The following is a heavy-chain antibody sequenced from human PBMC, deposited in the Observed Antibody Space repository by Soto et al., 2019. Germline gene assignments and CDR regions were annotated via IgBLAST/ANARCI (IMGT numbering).Heavy chain of an antibody. Sequence: EVQLVESGGGLVKPGGSLRLSCAASGFTFSSYSMNWVRRAPGEALEWVSSISSSSSYIYYADSVKGRFTISRDNAKNSLYLQMNSLRAEDTAVYYCARNSADYGDYQGSDAFDIWGQGTMVTVSS. CDR2: ISSSSSYI. CDR1: GFTFSSYS. D-gene: IGHD4-17*01. CDR3: ARNSADYGDYQGSDAFDI. J-gene: IGHJ3*02. V-gene: IGHV3-21*01.